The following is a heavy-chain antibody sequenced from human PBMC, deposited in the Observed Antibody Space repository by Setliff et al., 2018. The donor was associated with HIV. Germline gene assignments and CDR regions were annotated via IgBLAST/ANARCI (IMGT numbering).Heavy chain of an antibody. J-gene: IGHJ4*02. CDR3: ARSKSLVRGVNYFES. CDR1: GGSISSGGYY. CDR2: IYYSGST. Sequence: SETLSLTCTVSGGSISSGGYYWSWIRQHPGKGLEWIGFIYYSGSTYHNPSLKSRVTISVDTSKNQFSLKLNSVTAADTAVYYCARSKSLVRGVNYFESWGQGTLVTVSS. V-gene: IGHV4-31*03. D-gene: IGHD3-10*01.